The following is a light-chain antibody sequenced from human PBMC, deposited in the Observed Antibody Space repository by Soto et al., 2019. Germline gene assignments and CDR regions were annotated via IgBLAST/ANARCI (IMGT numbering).Light chain of an antibody. CDR1: SSDVGGYNY. CDR3: SSYTSSSTHVV. Sequence: QSALTHPASVSGSPGPSITISCTGTSSDVGGYNYVSWYQQHPGKAPKLMIYEVSNRPSGVSNRFAGSKSGNTASLTISGLQAEDEADDYRSSYTSSSTHVVFGGGTQLTVL. J-gene: IGLJ2*01. CDR2: EVS. V-gene: IGLV2-14*01.